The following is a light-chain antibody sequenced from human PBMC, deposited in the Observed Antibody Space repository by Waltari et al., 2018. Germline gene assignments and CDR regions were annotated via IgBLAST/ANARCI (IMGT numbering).Light chain of an antibody. J-gene: IGLJ2*01. CDR2: SNN. V-gene: IGLV1-44*01. Sequence: QSVLTQPPSASGTPGQRVTISCSGISSNIGSNTVTWYQRHPGTAPKLLIYSNNQRPSGVPDRFSGSKSGTSASLAISGLQSEDEADYYCAAWDDSLNGPVFGGGTKLTVL. CDR1: SSNIGSNT. CDR3: AAWDDSLNGPV.